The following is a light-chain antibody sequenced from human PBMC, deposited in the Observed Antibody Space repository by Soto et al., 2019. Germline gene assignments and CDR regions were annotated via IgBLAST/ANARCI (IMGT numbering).Light chain of an antibody. CDR3: SSYTSNNTLV. CDR1: SSDVGGYNY. CDR2: DVI. J-gene: IGLJ3*02. V-gene: IGLV2-14*01. Sequence: QSALTQPASVSGSPGQSITISCTGTSSDVGGYNYVSWCQQHPGKAPKLIIYDVINRPSGVSNRFSGSKSGNTASLTISGLQADDEADYYCSSYTSNNTLVFGGGTKVTVL.